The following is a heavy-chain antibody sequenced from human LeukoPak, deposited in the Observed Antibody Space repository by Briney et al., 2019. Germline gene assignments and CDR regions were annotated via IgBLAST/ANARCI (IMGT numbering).Heavy chain of an antibody. CDR2: ISAYNGNT. D-gene: IGHD3-10*01. Sequence: ASVKVSCKASGYTFTSYGISWVRQAPGQGLEWMGWISAYNGNTNYAQKFQGRVTITADKSTSTAYMELSSLRSEDTAVYYCARTYYYGSGSYPVRFDPWGQGTLVTVSS. CDR3: ARTYYYGSGSYPVRFDP. J-gene: IGHJ5*02. V-gene: IGHV1-18*01. CDR1: GYTFTSYG.